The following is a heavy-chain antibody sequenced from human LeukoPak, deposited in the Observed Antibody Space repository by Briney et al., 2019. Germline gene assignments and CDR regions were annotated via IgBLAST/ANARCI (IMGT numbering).Heavy chain of an antibody. CDR3: ATHYSGSYHQ. Sequence: GGSLRLSCAASGFTFSSYWMSWVRQAPGKGLEWVANIKQDGSEKYYVGSVKGRFTISRDNAKNSLFLQMNSLRAEDTAVYHCATHYSGSYHQWGQGTLVTVSS. CDR1: GFTFSSYW. V-gene: IGHV3-7*03. D-gene: IGHD3-10*01. J-gene: IGHJ4*02. CDR2: IKQDGSEK.